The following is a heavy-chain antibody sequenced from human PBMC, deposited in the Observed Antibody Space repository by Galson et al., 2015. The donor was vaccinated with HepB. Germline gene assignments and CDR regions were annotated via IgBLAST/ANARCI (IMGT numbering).Heavy chain of an antibody. Sequence: SVKVSCKASGYSFTSSALHWVRQAPGQRLEWMGWINAGNGNTKYSQKFQGRVTITRDTSASTAHMELSSLRSEDTAVYYCARVQILFRFGGVNDAFDIWGQGTMVTVSS. V-gene: IGHV1-3*01. J-gene: IGHJ3*02. CDR1: GYSFTSSA. CDR2: INAGNGNT. D-gene: IGHD3-16*01. CDR3: ARVQILFRFGGVNDAFDI.